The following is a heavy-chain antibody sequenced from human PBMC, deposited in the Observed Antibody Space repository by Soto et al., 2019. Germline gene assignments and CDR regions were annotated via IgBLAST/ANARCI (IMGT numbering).Heavy chain of an antibody. V-gene: IGHV3-23*01. Sequence: EVQLLESGGGLVQPGGSLRLSCAASGLTFSSYAMSWVRQAPGKGLEWVSAISGSGGSTYYADSVKGRFTISRDNSKNTLYLQMNSLRAEDTAVYYCAKQNRRITMVRGAHYWGQGTLVTVSS. CDR1: GLTFSSYA. CDR2: ISGSGGST. CDR3: AKQNRRITMVRGAHY. J-gene: IGHJ4*02. D-gene: IGHD3-10*01.